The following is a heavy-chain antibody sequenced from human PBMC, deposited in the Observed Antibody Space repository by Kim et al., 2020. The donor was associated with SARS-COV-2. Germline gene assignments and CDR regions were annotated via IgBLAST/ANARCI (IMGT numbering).Heavy chain of an antibody. CDR3: ARGERERPRPRRYSSSWFSR. CDR2: INHSGST. V-gene: IGHV4-34*01. Sequence: SETLSLTCAVYGGSFSGYYWSWIRQPPGKGLEWIGEINHSGSTNYNPSLKSRVTISVDTSKNQFSLKLSSVTAADTAVYYCARGERERPRPRRYSSSWFSRCGQGTLVTVSS. D-gene: IGHD6-13*01. CDR1: GGSFSGYY. J-gene: IGHJ5*02.